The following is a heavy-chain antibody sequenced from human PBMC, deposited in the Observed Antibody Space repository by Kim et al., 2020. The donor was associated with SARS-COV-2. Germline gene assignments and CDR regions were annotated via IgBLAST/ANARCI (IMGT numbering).Heavy chain of an antibody. Sequence: GGSLRLSCAASGFTFSSYEMNWVRQAPGKGLEWVSYISSSGSTIYYADSVKGRFTISRDNAKNSLYLQMNSLRAEDTAVYYCASPFMVRGRVGPRWGQGTLVTVSS. V-gene: IGHV3-48*03. CDR1: GFTFSSYE. D-gene: IGHD3-10*01. J-gene: IGHJ4*02. CDR3: ASPFMVRGRVGPR. CDR2: ISSSGSTI.